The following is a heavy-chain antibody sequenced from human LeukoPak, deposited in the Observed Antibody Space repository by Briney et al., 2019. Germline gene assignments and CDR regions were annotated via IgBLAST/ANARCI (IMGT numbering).Heavy chain of an antibody. J-gene: IGHJ4*02. Sequence: SETLSLTCAVYGGSFSGYYWSWIRQPPGKGLEWIGEINHSGSTNYNPSLKSRVTISVDTSKNQFSLKLSSVTAADTAVYYCARGNVTVAGGAFDYWGQGTLVTVSS. V-gene: IGHV4-34*01. CDR1: GGSFSGYY. CDR2: INHSGST. D-gene: IGHD6-19*01. CDR3: ARGNVTVAGGAFDY.